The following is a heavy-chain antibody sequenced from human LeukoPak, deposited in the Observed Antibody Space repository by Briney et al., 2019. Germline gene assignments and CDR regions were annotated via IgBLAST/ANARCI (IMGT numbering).Heavy chain of an antibody. CDR3: ARESIAEAGTFFY. CDR2: ISSSGSTI. V-gene: IGHV3-11*01. Sequence: GGSLRLSCAASGFTFSDYYMSWIRQAPGKGLEWVSYISSSGSTIYYADSVKGRFTISRDNAKNSLYLQMNSLRAEYPAVYYCARESIAEAGTFFYWGAGTLGTVSS. CDR1: GFTFSDYY. D-gene: IGHD6-6*01. J-gene: IGHJ4*02.